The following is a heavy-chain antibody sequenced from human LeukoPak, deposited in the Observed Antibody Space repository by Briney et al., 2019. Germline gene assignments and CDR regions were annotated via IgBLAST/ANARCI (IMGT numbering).Heavy chain of an antibody. CDR3: ARDSYSSSPNWFDP. D-gene: IGHD6-6*01. CDR2: ISGSGGST. V-gene: IGHV3-23*01. CDR1: GFTSSNSA. J-gene: IGHJ5*02. Sequence: GGSLRLSCAASGFTSSNSAMNWVRQAPGKGLEWVSAISGSGGSTYYADSVKGRFTISRDNSKNTLYLQMNSLRAEDTAVYYCARDSYSSSPNWFDPWGQGTLVTVSS.